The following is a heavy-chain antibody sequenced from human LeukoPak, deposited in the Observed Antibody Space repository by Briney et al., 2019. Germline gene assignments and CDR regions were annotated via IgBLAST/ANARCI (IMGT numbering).Heavy chain of an antibody. CDR3: ARGQRNRWYLLYYFDY. V-gene: IGHV4-39*07. D-gene: IGHD6-13*01. J-gene: IGHJ4*02. CDR2: IYYSGSA. CDR1: GDSIISHSDY. Sequence: PSETLSLTCTVSGDSIISHSDYWGWIRQPPGKGLEWLGSIYYSGSAYYNVPLMSRVALSVDTSKNQFSLKLTSVTAADTAVYYCARGQRNRWYLLYYFDYWGQGTLVTVSS.